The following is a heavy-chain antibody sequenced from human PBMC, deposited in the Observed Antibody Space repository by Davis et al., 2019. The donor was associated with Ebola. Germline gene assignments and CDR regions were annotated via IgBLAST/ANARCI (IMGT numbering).Heavy chain of an antibody. CDR1: GFTFSSYA. Sequence: GESLKISCAASGFTFSSYAMSWVRQAPGKGLEWVGFIRSKAYGGTTEYAASVKGRFTISRDDSKSIAYLQMNSLKTEDTAVYYCTRDSSSWEPYNWFDPWGQGTLVTVSS. D-gene: IGHD6-13*01. J-gene: IGHJ5*02. V-gene: IGHV3-49*04. CDR3: TRDSSSWEPYNWFDP. CDR2: IRSKAYGGTT.